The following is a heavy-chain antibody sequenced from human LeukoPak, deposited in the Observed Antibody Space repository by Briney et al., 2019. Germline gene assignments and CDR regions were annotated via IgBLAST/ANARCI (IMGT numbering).Heavy chain of an antibody. J-gene: IGHJ4*02. Sequence: GGSLRLSCAASGFTFSSYAMSWVRQAPGKGLERVSAISGSGGSTYYADSVKGRFTISRDNSKNTLYLQMNSLRPEDKAVYYCAYGGIAVAGYFDYWGQGTLVTVSS. CDR3: AYGGIAVAGYFDY. V-gene: IGHV3-23*01. CDR2: ISGSGGST. CDR1: GFTFSSYA. D-gene: IGHD6-19*01.